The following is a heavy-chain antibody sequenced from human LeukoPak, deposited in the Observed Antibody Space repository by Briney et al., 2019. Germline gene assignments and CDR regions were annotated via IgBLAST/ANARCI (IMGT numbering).Heavy chain of an antibody. V-gene: IGHV3-11*03. J-gene: IGHJ4*02. D-gene: IGHD6-13*01. Sequence: GSLRLSCAASGFAFSDYYMSWIRQAPGKGLEWLSYISSTSSFTNYADSVKGRFTISRDNAENSLYLQMNSLRAEDTAVYYCARGTAAGRREFNFDYWGQGTLVTVSS. CDR1: GFAFSDYY. CDR3: ARGTAAGRREFNFDY. CDR2: ISSTSSFT.